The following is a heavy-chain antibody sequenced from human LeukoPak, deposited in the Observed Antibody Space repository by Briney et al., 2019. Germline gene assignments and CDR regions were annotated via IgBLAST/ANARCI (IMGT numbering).Heavy chain of an antibody. J-gene: IGHJ6*02. D-gene: IGHD2-2*02. CDR1: GCTFTSYY. Sequence: GASVKVSCKASGCTFTSYYMHWVRLAPGQGLEWLGIINPSGGSTSYAQKFQGRVTMTRDTSTSTVYMELSSLRSEDTAVYYCARGRRQYCSSTSCYRDYGMDVWGQGTTVTVSS. CDR2: INPSGGST. V-gene: IGHV1-46*01. CDR3: ARGRRQYCSSTSCYRDYGMDV.